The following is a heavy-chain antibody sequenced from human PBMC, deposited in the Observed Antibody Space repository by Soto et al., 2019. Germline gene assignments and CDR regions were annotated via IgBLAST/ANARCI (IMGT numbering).Heavy chain of an antibody. J-gene: IGHJ6*03. D-gene: IGHD4-17*01. CDR1: GYTFTSYG. CDR2: ISAYNGNT. V-gene: IGHV1-18*01. CDR3: ARAAPFPLYGDYGYYYYYYSDV. Sequence: QVQLVQSGAAVKKPGASVKVSCKASGYTFTSYGISWVRQAPGQGLDWMGWISAYNGNTNYAKKLKGRVTMTPDTSTSTDYMELKSLRSDDTAVYYCARAAPFPLYGDYGYYYYYYSDVWGKGTTVTVSS.